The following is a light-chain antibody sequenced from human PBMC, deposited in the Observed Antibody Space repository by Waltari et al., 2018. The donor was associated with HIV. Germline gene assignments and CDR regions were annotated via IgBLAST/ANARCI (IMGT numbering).Light chain of an antibody. V-gene: IGKV1-5*03. J-gene: IGKJ4*01. CDR3: LQYKDFPLT. CDR2: KAS. CDR1: QTSSRW. Sequence: DIQMTQSPSTLSASVGDRVTITCRASQTSSRWLAWYQQKPGKAPKLLIYKASSLESGVPSRFSGSGSGTDFTLTISSLQPDDFATYYCLQYKDFPLTFDGGTKVEIK.